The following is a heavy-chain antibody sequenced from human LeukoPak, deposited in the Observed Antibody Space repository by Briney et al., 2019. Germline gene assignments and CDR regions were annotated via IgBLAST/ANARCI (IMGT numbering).Heavy chain of an antibody. V-gene: IGHV3-30*01. D-gene: IGHD6-13*01. CDR2: ISYDGSNK. J-gene: IGHJ4*02. Sequence: GGSLRLSCAASGFTFSSYAMHWVRQAPGKGLEWVAVISYDGSNKYYADSVKGRFTISRDNSKNTLYLQMNSLRAEDTAVYYCARDTYSSSWYYFDYRGQGTLVTVSS. CDR1: GFTFSSYA. CDR3: ARDTYSSSWYYFDY.